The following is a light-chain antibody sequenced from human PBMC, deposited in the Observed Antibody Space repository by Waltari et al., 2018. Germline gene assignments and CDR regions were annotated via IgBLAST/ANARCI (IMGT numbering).Light chain of an antibody. CDR3: QTGGHGTWV. Sequence: QLVLTQPPPSSASLGGSVKLTCTLSSGHSSNVIAWLQQQPEKGPRYLMKVNGDGSHSKGDEIPDRFSGSTSGAERYLTISSVQPEDEADYYCQTGGHGTWVFGGGTKLTVL. J-gene: IGLJ3*02. CDR1: SGHSSNV. CDR2: VNGDGSH. V-gene: IGLV4-69*01.